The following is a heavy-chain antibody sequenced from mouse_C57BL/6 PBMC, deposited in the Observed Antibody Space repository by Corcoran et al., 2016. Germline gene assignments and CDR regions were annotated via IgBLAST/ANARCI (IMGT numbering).Heavy chain of an antibody. CDR2: IYWDDDK. Sequence: QVTLKESGPGILQSSQTLSLTWSFSGFSLSTSGMGVSWIRQPSGKGLEWLAHIYWDDDKRYNPSLKSRLTISKDTSRNQVFLKITSVDTADTATYYCARSYDYDGGFDVWGTGTTVTVSS. CDR1: GFSLSTSGMG. V-gene: IGHV8-12*01. J-gene: IGHJ1*03. D-gene: IGHD2-4*01. CDR3: ARSYDYDGGFDV.